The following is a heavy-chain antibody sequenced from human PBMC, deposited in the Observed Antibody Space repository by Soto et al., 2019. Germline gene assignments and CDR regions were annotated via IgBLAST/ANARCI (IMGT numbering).Heavy chain of an antibody. J-gene: IGHJ4*02. Sequence: ASVKGSCDASGYTFISYSRYWVRQAPGQGLEWMGIITPRDGTTIYAQNFQGRVTMTMDTSTSTVYMELSSLRSEDTAVYYCARGGGTLDYWGQGSLVTVSS. CDR2: ITPRDGTT. CDR3: ARGGGTLDY. CDR1: GYTFISYS. V-gene: IGHV1-46*01.